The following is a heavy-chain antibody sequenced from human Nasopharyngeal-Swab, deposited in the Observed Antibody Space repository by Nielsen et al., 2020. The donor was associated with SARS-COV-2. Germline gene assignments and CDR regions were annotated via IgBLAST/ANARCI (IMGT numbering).Heavy chain of an antibody. CDR1: GGSISSNNYY. D-gene: IGHD3-22*01. Sequence: SETLSLTCTVSGGSISSNNYYWGWIRQPPGKGLEWTGSIYYSGNTYYNPSLKSRVTISADTSKNQFSLKLSSVTAADTAVYYCARYYDDYYYYYMDVWGKGTTVTVSS. CDR3: ARYYDDYYYYYMDV. CDR2: IYYSGNT. J-gene: IGHJ6*03. V-gene: IGHV4-39*07.